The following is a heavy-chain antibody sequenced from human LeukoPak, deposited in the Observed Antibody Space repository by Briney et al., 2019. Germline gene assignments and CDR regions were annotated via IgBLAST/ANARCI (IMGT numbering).Heavy chain of an antibody. CDR3: ARGPSGYSYGGFDY. CDR2: INHSGST. CDR1: GGSISSYY. V-gene: IGHV4-34*01. J-gene: IGHJ4*02. D-gene: IGHD5-18*01. Sequence: PSETLSLTCTVSGGSISSYYWSWIRQPPGKGLEWIGEINHSGSTNYNPSLKSRVTISVDTSKNQFSLKLSSVTAADTAVYYCARGPSGYSYGGFDYWGQGTLVTVSS.